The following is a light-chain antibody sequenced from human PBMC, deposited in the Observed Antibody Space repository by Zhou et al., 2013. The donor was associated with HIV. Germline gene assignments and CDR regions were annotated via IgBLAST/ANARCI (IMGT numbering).Light chain of an antibody. CDR1: QSVSNW. Sequence: DIQMTQSPSTLSASIGDKVTITCRASQSVSNWLAWFQQKPGKALKLLIYKASTLESGVPSRFSGSGSGTEFTLTISGLQPDDFATYYCQHYNSYPWTFGQGT. V-gene: IGKV1-5*03. CDR2: KAS. J-gene: IGKJ1*01. CDR3: QHYNSYPWT.